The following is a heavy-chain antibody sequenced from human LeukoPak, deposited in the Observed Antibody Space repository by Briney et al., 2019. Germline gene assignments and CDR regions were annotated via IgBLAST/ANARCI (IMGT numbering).Heavy chain of an antibody. D-gene: IGHD6-13*01. Sequence: ASVKVSCKASGYTFTGYYMHWVRQAPGQGLEWMGWINPNSGGTNYAQKFQGRVTITADESTSTAYMELSSLRSEDTAVYYCARWPPPGIAASEGVYWGQGTLVTVSS. CDR1: GYTFTGYY. CDR3: ARWPPPGIAASEGVY. J-gene: IGHJ4*02. CDR2: INPNSGGT. V-gene: IGHV1-2*02.